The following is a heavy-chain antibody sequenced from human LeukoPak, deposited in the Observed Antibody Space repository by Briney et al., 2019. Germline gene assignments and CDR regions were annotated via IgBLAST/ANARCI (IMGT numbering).Heavy chain of an antibody. J-gene: IGHJ6*02. CDR2: ISYDGSNK. CDR3: AKVRGLRSVRGGYYYGMDV. D-gene: IGHD4-17*01. V-gene: IGHV3-30*04. Sequence: PGGSLRLSCAASGFTFSSYAMHWDRQAPGKGLEWVAVISYDGSNKYYADSVKGRFTISRDNSKNTLYLQMNSLRAEDTAVYYCAKVRGLRSVRGGYYYGMDVWGQGTTVTVSS. CDR1: GFTFSSYA.